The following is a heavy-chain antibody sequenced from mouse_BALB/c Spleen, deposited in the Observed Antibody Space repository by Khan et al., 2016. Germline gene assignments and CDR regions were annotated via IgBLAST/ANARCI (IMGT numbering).Heavy chain of an antibody. V-gene: IGHV1-80*01. CDR2: IYPGDGDT. Sequence: QVQLQQPGAELVRPGSSVKISCKASGYAFSSYWMNWVKQRPGQGLEWIGQIYPGDGDTNYNGKFKGKATLTADKSSSTAYMQLSSLTSEDSAVYFCAKLTGARDAMDYWGQGTSVTVSS. CDR3: AKLTGARDAMDY. J-gene: IGHJ4*01. CDR1: GYAFSSYW. D-gene: IGHD4-1*01.